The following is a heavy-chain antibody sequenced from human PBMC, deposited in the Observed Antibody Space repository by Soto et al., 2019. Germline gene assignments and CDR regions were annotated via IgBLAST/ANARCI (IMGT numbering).Heavy chain of an antibody. J-gene: IGHJ5*02. CDR3: VRGGGGGLFDP. CDR2: ISPGSRYP. Sequence: QVQLVESGGGLVTPGGSLRLSCASSGFTFSDYYMSGIRQAPGKGLEWLSYISPGSRYPAYADSVKGRFTISRDNARRSLSLQMNSLTVDDTAIYYCVRGGGGGLFDPWGQGSMVTVSS. D-gene: IGHD2-15*01. V-gene: IGHV3-11*06. CDR1: GFTFSDYY.